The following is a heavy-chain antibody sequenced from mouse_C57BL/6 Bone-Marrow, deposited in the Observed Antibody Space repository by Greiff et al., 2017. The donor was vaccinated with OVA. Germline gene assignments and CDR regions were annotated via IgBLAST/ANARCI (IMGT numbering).Heavy chain of an antibody. Sequence: QVQLQQSGPELVKPGASVKISCKASGYAFSSSWMNWVKQRPGKGLEWIGRIYPGDGDTNYNGTFKGKATLTADNSSSTAYMQLSSLTSEDSAVYFCAFITTDGDYWGQGTTLTVSS. CDR3: AFITTDGDY. D-gene: IGHD1-1*01. V-gene: IGHV1-82*01. J-gene: IGHJ2*01. CDR1: GYAFSSSW. CDR2: IYPGDGDT.